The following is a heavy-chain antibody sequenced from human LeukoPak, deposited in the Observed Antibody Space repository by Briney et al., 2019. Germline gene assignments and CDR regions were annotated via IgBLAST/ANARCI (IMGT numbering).Heavy chain of an antibody. D-gene: IGHD6-13*01. CDR2: IIGSGSST. J-gene: IGHJ4*02. V-gene: IGHV3-23*01. Sequence: GGSLRLSCAASGFTFSSYAMSWVRQAPGKGLEWVSAIIGSGSSTYYADSVKGRFTISRDNSKNTLFLQMNSLRAEDTAVYYCAKDRAQQLGLDFWGQGTLVSVCS. CDR1: GFTFSSYA. CDR3: AKDRAQQLGLDF.